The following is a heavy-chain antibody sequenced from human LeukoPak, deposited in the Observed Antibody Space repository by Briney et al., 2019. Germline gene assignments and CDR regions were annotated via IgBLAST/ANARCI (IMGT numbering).Heavy chain of an antibody. CDR2: IYHSGTT. J-gene: IGHJ4*02. CDR1: GASISSGYW. V-gene: IGHV4-4*02. Sequence: SETLSLTCAVSGASISSGYWWSRVRQPQGKGLEWIGEIYHSGTTNYNPSLKSRVTISVDKSKSQFSLKLSSVTAADTAVYYCARDDTGVIRGIRFHYWGQGTLVTVSS. CDR3: ARDDTGVIRGIRFHY. D-gene: IGHD3-10*01.